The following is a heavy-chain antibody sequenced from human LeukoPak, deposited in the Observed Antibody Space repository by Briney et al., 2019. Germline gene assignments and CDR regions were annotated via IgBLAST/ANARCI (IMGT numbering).Heavy chain of an antibody. CDR1: GYTFTDYY. D-gene: IGHD2-2*01. CDR2: VDPEDGET. Sequence: GASVKVSCKAFGYTFTDYYIHWVKEAPGKGLEWMGRVDPEDGETTYAEKFQGRVTMTEDTSTDTAYMELSSLRSEDTAVYYCATGGPHIRVDQYWGQGTLVTVSS. J-gene: IGHJ4*02. CDR3: ATGGPHIRVDQY. V-gene: IGHV1-69-2*01.